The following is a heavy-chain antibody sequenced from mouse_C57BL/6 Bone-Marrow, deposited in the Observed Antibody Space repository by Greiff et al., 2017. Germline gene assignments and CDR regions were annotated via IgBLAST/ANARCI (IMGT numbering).Heavy chain of an antibody. Sequence: VQLQQSGAELMKPGASVKLSCKATGYTFTGYWIEWVKQRPGHGLEWIGEFLPGSGSTNSNEKFKGKATFTADTSSNTAYMQLSSLTTEDSAIXYCARSGDGYYGFAYWGQGTLVTVSA. D-gene: IGHD2-3*01. CDR3: ARSGDGYYGFAY. CDR2: FLPGSGST. J-gene: IGHJ3*01. V-gene: IGHV1-9*01. CDR1: GYTFTGYW.